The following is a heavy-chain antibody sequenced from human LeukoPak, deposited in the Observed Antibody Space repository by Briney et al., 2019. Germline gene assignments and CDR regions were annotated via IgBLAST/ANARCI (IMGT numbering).Heavy chain of an antibody. CDR1: GYSFTSYW. J-gene: IGHJ5*02. V-gene: IGHV5-51*01. CDR3: ARRRATVTTVANWFDP. D-gene: IGHD4-17*01. Sequence: GESLKISCKGSGYSFTSYWIGWVRQMPGKGLEWMGIIYPGDSDTRYSPSFQGQVTLSADKSISTAYLQWSSLKASDTAMYYCARRRATVTTVANWFDPWGQGTLVTVSS. CDR2: IYPGDSDT.